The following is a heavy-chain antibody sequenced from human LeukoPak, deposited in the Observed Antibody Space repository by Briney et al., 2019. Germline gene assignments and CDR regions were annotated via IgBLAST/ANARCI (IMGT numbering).Heavy chain of an antibody. CDR2: IYPADSDT. D-gene: IGHD6-19*01. CDR3: VRLDSAGWYYFDY. J-gene: IGHJ4*02. CDR1: EYSFTTYW. V-gene: IGHV5-51*01. Sequence: GESLKISCKGSEYSFTTYWIGWVRQMPGKGEESMGIIYPADSDTKYSPSFQGQVTISADKSISTAYLRWSSLKTSDTAMYYCVRLDSAGWYYFDYWGQGTLVTVSS.